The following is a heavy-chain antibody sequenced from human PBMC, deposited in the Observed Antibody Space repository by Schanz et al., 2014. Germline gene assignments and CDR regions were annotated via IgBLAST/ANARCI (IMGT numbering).Heavy chain of an antibody. V-gene: IGHV3-74*01. CDR2: INSVGSNT. CDR3: ARPALWFGDNCFDP. D-gene: IGHD3-10*01. Sequence: EVQLVQSGGGLVQPGGSLRLSCAASGFTFSSHWMHWVRQDPGKGLVWVARINSVGSNTDYADSVTGRFTISRDNSKNTVHLQMNSLRAEDTAVYYCARPALWFGDNCFDPWGQGTLVTVSS. CDR1: GFTFSSHW. J-gene: IGHJ5*02.